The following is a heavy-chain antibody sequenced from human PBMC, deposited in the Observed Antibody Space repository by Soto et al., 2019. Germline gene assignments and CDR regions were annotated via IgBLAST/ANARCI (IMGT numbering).Heavy chain of an antibody. CDR2: IFYSGST. CDR3: ARRYGYSFDY. Sequence: QVQLQESGPGLVKPSETLSLTCTVSGGSINSYYWSWIRQPPGKGLEWIGFIFYSGSTNYNPSLKSRVTIAVVTSNNQFSLKLSSVTAADTAVYYCARRYGYSFDYWGQGKLVTVSS. J-gene: IGHJ4*02. CDR1: GGSINSYY. D-gene: IGHD4-4*01. V-gene: IGHV4-59*01.